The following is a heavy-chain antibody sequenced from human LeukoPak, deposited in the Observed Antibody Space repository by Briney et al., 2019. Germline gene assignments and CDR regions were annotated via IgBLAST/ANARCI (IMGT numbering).Heavy chain of an antibody. D-gene: IGHD5-12*01. CDR1: GVSISSYY. Sequence: PSETLSLTCTVSGVSISSYYWSWIRQPPGKGLEWIGYINYSGSTNYNPSLKRRVTISVDTSKNQFSLKVSSVTAADTAVYYCARGESKRYSGYDYYVMDVWGQGTTVTVSS. CDR2: INYSGST. V-gene: IGHV4-59*01. CDR3: ARGESKRYSGYDYYVMDV. J-gene: IGHJ6*02.